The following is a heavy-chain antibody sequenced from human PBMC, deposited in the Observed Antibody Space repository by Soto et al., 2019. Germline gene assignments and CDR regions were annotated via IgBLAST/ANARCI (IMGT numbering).Heavy chain of an antibody. CDR2: IYYSGST. J-gene: IGHJ5*02. D-gene: IGHD2-15*01. CDR3: ARDTDRNWFDP. Sequence: PSETQSLTNPVSGGSISSYYLSWIRQPPGKGLEWIGYIYYSGSTNYNPSLKSRVTISVDTSKNQFSLKLSSVTAADTAVYYCARDTDRNWFDPWGQGTLVTVSS. V-gene: IGHV4-59*01. CDR1: GGSISSYY.